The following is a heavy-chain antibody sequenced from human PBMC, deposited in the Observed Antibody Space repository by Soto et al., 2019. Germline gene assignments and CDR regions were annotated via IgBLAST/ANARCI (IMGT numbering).Heavy chain of an antibody. CDR2: IIPIFGTA. V-gene: IGHV1-69*13. CDR1: GGTFRSYA. J-gene: IGHJ4*02. D-gene: IGHD1-7*01. Sequence: SVKVSCKASGGTFRSYAIGRVRQAPGQGLEWMGGIIPIFGTANYAQKFQGRVTITADESTSTAYMELSSLRSEDTAVYYCAMYNWNYGIRYGFDYWGQGTQVTVS. CDR3: AMYNWNYGIRYGFDY.